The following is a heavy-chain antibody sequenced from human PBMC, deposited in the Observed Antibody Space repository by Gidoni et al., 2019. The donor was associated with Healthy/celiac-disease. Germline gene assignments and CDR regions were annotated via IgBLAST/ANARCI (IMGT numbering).Heavy chain of an antibody. CDR1: GFTFSSYA. V-gene: IGHV3-30*04. CDR3: AREIAARPDLRKIINAFAY. D-gene: IGHD6-6*01. CDR2: ISYDGSNK. Sequence: QRQLVESGGGVVQPGWSLRLSCAASGFTFSSYAMHWGRQAPGTGLEWVAVISYDGSNKYYADSVKGRFTISRDNSKNTLYLQMNSLRAEDTAVYYCAREIAARPDLRKIINAFAYWGQGTLVTVSS. J-gene: IGHJ4*02.